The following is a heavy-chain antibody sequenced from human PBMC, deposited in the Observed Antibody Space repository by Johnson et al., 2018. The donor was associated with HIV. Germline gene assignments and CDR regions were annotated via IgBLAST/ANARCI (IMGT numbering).Heavy chain of an antibody. CDR2: IYSRDTT. Sequence: VQLVESGGGLVQPGGSLRLSCAASGFTVSSNYMNWVRQAPGKGLEWVSVIYSRDTTYYEDSVKGRFTISRDSSKNMLYLQMNSLRAEDTALYYCAKGEQVWSVASAFDIWGQGTMVTVSS. J-gene: IGHJ3*02. D-gene: IGHD5-18*01. V-gene: IGHV3-66*01. CDR3: AKGEQVWSVASAFDI. CDR1: GFTVSSNY.